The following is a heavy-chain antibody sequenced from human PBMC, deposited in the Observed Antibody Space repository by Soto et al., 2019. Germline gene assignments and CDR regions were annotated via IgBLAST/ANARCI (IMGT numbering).Heavy chain of an antibody. CDR1: GGPFSSYA. J-gene: IGHJ6*02. CDR3: ARSGADYGVYNGMDV. V-gene: IGHV1-69*12. Sequence: QVQLVQPGAEVKKPGSSVKVSCKASGGPFSSYAISWVRQAPGQGLEWMGGIIPIFGTANYAQKSQGTVTITADESTSTAYMEQSSLRSEDTAVYYCARSGADYGVYNGMDVWGQGTTVTVSS. D-gene: IGHD4-17*01. CDR2: IIPIFGTA.